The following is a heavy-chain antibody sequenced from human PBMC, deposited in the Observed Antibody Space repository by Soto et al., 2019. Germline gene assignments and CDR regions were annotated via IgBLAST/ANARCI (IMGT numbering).Heavy chain of an antibody. CDR1: GFSLSNARMG. V-gene: IGHV2-26*01. CDR2: IFSNDEK. D-gene: IGHD3-22*01. CDR3: ARIGSGYDSSGYYY. Sequence: SGPTLVNPTDTLTLTCTVSGFSLSNARMGVSWIRQPPGKALEWLAHIFSNDEKSYSTSLKSRLTISKDTSKSQVVLTMTNMDPVDTATYYCARIGSGYDSSGYYYWGQGTLVTVSS. J-gene: IGHJ4*02.